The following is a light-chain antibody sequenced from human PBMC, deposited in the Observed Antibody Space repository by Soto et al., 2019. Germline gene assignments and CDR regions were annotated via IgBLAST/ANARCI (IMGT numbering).Light chain of an antibody. CDR1: QGISSY. J-gene: IGKJ1*01. CDR2: AAS. V-gene: IGKV1-8*01. Sequence: AIQLTQSPSSLSASLGDRVTITCRASQGISSYLAWYQQKPGKAPKLLIYAASTLQSGVPSRFSGSGSGTDFTLTISCLQSEDFATYYCQQYYSYSWTFGQGTKVDI. CDR3: QQYYSYSWT.